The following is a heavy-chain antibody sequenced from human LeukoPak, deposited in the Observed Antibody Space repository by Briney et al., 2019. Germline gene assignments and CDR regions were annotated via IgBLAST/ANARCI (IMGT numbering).Heavy chain of an antibody. Sequence: PGGSLRLSCAASGFTFSSYSMNWVRQAPGKGLEWVSSISSSSSYIYYADSVKGRFTISRDNAKNSLYLQMNSLRAEDTAVYYCAKLPRRIVGATGYAAYWGQGTLVTVSS. D-gene: IGHD1-26*01. CDR1: GFTFSSYS. V-gene: IGHV3-21*04. CDR3: AKLPRRIVGATGYAAY. J-gene: IGHJ4*02. CDR2: ISSSSSYI.